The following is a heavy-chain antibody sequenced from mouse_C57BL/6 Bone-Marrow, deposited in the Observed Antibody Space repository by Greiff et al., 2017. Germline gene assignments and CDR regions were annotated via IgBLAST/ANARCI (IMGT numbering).Heavy chain of an antibody. V-gene: IGHV7-3*01. CDR1: GFTFTDYY. CDR2: IRNKANGYTT. J-gene: IGHJ1*03. CDR3: GRFDYYGSSYGYWYVDV. Sequence: EVKLVESGGGLVQPGGSLSLSCAASGFTFTDYYMSWVRQPPGKALEWLGFIRNKANGYTTEYSASVKGRFTISRDNSQSILYLQMNALRAEDSATYYFGRFDYYGSSYGYWYVDVWGTGTTVTVSS. D-gene: IGHD1-1*01.